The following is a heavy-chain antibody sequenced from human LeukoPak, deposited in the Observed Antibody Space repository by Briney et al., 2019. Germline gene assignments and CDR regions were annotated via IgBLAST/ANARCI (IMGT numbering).Heavy chain of an antibody. V-gene: IGHV4-39*01. Sequence: SETLSLTCTVSGGSISSSSYNWGWMRQPPGKGLEWIGSIFYSRSTYYNPSLKSRVTISVDTSKNQFSLKLSSVTAPDTAVYYCARHGGAMILAPLDYWGQGTLVTVSS. CDR3: ARHGGAMILAPLDY. CDR1: GGSISSSSYN. D-gene: IGHD3-22*01. CDR2: IFYSRST. J-gene: IGHJ4*02.